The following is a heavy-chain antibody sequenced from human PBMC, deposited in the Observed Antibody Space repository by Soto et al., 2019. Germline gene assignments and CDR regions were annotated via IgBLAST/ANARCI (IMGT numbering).Heavy chain of an antibody. CDR2: IYPGDSDT. CDR1: GYSLTSYL. J-gene: IGHJ6*02. D-gene: IGHD6-13*01. Sequence: GESLKISCKGSGYSLTSYLIGWVRQMPGKGLEWMGIIYPGDSDTRYSPSFQGQVTISADKSISTAYLQWSSLKASDTAMYYCARTSAAGKYYYGMDVWGQGTTVTVSS. V-gene: IGHV5-51*01. CDR3: ARTSAAGKYYYGMDV.